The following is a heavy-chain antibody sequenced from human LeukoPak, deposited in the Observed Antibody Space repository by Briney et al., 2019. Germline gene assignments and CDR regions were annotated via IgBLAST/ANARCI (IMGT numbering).Heavy chain of an antibody. J-gene: IGHJ3*02. D-gene: IGHD4-23*01. Sequence: SETLSLTCIVSDGSISSSSFYWSWIRQPPGKGLEWIANVFYSGDTYYYPSLRSRVTISVATSKNQFSLKVTPVTAADTAVYYCARLPRPGTAVITHDAFYIWGQGTVVTVSS. CDR1: DGSISSSSFY. CDR3: ARLPRPGTAVITHDAFYI. V-gene: IGHV4-39*01. CDR2: VFYSGDT.